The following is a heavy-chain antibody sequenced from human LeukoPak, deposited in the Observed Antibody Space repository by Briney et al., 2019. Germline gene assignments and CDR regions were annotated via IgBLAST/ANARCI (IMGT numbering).Heavy chain of an antibody. J-gene: IGHJ6*02. CDR2: IYTSGST. CDR3: AREGYYGMDV. Sequence: PSETLSLACTVSGGSISSGSYYWSWIRQPAGKGLEWIGRIYTSGSTNYNPSLKSRVTISVDTSKNQFSLKLSSVTAADTAVYYCAREGYYGMDVWGQGTTVTVSS. CDR1: GGSISSGSYY. V-gene: IGHV4-61*02.